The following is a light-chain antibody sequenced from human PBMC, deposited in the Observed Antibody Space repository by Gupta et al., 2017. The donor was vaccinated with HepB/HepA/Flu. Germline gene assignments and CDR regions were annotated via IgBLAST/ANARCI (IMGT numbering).Light chain of an antibody. J-gene: IGKJ5*01. V-gene: IGKV1-12*01. CDR2: STS. Sequence: DIQMTQSPSSVSASVGDRVTITCRASQGISSWLVWYQQKPGEAPNLLIYSTSTLQTGVPSRFSGSGSGTDFTLTISSLQPEEFATYYCQQTDSFPIAFGQGTQLEIK. CDR1: QGISSW. CDR3: QQTDSFPIA.